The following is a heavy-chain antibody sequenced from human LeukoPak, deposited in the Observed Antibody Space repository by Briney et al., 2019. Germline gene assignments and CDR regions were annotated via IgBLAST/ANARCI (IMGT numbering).Heavy chain of an antibody. CDR2: ISLSADFT. D-gene: IGHD6-19*01. V-gene: IGHV3-48*01. CDR3: ARDSGWYTGFDY. CDR1: GFTFSNYG. Sequence: GGSLRLSCAASGFTFSNYGIHWVRQAPGKGLEWLSYISLSADFTCYRDSVKGRFTISRDNAKNSLFLQMNSLRAEDTAVYNCARDSGWYTGFDYWGQGTLVTVSS. J-gene: IGHJ4*02.